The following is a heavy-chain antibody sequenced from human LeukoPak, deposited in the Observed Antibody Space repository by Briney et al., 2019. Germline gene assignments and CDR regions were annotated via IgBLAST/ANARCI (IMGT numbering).Heavy chain of an antibody. D-gene: IGHD2-2*01. V-gene: IGHV3-48*01. CDR1: GFTFSSYG. J-gene: IGHJ4*02. CDR2: ISSSSSTI. CDR3: AKDMERSDIGVVPAAHFDY. Sequence: GGSLRLSCAASGFTFSSYGMNWVRQAPGKGLEWVSYISSSSSTIYYADSVKGRFTISRDNAKNSLYLQMNSLRAEDTALYYCAKDMERSDIGVVPAAHFDYWGQGTLVTVSS.